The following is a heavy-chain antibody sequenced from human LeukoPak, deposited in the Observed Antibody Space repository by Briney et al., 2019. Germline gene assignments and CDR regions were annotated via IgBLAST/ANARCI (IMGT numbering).Heavy chain of an antibody. J-gene: IGHJ6*02. Sequence: PGLSLRLSCAASGFTFSSYSMNWVRQAPGKGLEWVSYISHSSSNIYYADSVKGRFTISRDNAKNSLYLQMNSLRDEDTAVYYCASFLTYYYDSSGYNYYYGMDVWGQGTTVTVSS. CDR1: GFTFSSYS. D-gene: IGHD3-22*01. CDR3: ASFLTYYYDSSGYNYYYGMDV. CDR2: ISHSSSNI. V-gene: IGHV3-48*02.